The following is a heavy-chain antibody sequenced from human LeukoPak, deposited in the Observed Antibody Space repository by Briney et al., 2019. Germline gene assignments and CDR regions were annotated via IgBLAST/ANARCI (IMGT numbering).Heavy chain of an antibody. J-gene: IGHJ4*02. Sequence: GGSLRLSCAASGFTFSSYAMHWVRQAPGKGLEWVAVISYDGSNKYYADSVKGRFTISRDNSKNTLYLQMNSLRAEDTAVYYCARDLSYYYDSSGYGYYFDYWGQGTLVTVSS. CDR2: ISYDGSNK. D-gene: IGHD3-22*01. V-gene: IGHV3-30*04. CDR1: GFTFSSYA. CDR3: ARDLSYYYDSSGYGYYFDY.